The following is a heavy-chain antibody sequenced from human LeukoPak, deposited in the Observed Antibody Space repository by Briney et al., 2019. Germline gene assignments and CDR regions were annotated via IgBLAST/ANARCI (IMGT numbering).Heavy chain of an antibody. D-gene: IGHD2-21*02. CDR3: ARDHKYCGGDCYSEDYYYYMDV. CDR2: ISSSSSTI. Sequence: GGSLRLSCAASGFTFSSYSMNWVRQAPGKGLEWVSYISSSSSTIYYADSVKGRFTISRDNAKNSLYLQMNSLRAEDTAVYYCARDHKYCGGDCYSEDYYYYMDVWGKGTTVTVSS. V-gene: IGHV3-48*04. CDR1: GFTFSSYS. J-gene: IGHJ6*03.